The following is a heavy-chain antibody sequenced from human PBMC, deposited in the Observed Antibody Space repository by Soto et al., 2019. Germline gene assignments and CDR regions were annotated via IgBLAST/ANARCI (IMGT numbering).Heavy chain of an antibody. Sequence: PGGSLRLSCAASGFMFSAYTMSWVRQAPGKGLEWLSSITSNSDHIDYADSVRGRFTVSRDNARKSLYLQMDSLGAEDTGVYYCATPYYYNHWGRGTLVTVS. CDR2: ITSNSDHI. CDR1: GFMFSAYT. V-gene: IGHV3-21*01. CDR3: ATPYYYNH. J-gene: IGHJ4*02.